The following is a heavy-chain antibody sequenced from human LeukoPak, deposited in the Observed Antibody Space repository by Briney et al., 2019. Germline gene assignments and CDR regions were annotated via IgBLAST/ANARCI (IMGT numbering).Heavy chain of an antibody. V-gene: IGHV3-33*01. CDR3: ARDARQQLVERFDY. Sequence: TGGSLRLSCAASGFTFSSYGMNWVRQAPGKGLEWVAIIWYDGSNKYYADSVKGRFTISRDNSNNTLYLQMNSLRAEDTAVYYCARDARQQLVERFDYWGQGTLVTVSS. CDR2: IWYDGSNK. J-gene: IGHJ4*02. D-gene: IGHD6-13*01. CDR1: GFTFSSYG.